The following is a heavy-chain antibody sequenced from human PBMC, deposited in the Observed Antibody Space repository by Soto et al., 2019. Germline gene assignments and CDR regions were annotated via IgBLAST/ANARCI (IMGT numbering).Heavy chain of an antibody. CDR1: GFTFSSYA. D-gene: IGHD3-10*01. Sequence: PGGSLRLSCAASGFTFSSYAMGWVRQAPGKGLEWVSGISGSGGNTYYADSVKGRFSISRDTSENTLYLQMNSLRAEDTAVYYCAKAPITMVRGAQPPYYFDYWGQGTLVTVSS. V-gene: IGHV3-23*01. CDR2: ISGSGGNT. J-gene: IGHJ4*02. CDR3: AKAPITMVRGAQPPYYFDY.